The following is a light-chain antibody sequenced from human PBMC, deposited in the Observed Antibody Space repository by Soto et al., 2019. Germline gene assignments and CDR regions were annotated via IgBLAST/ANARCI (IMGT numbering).Light chain of an antibody. CDR2: ETS. J-gene: IGKJ1*01. CDR3: QQYSTFWT. Sequence: DIQMSQSPSTLPASVGDTVTISCRASRSLTRWLAWYQQKPGKAPELLIYETSILQSGVPSRFSAGGSGTDFTLTISGLQPDDIATYYCQQYSTFWTFGQGTRVELK. V-gene: IGKV1-5*03. CDR1: RSLTRW.